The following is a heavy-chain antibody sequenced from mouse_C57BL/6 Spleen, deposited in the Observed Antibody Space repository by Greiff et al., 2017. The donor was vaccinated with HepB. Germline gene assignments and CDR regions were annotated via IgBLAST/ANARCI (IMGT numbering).Heavy chain of an antibody. Sequence: EVMLVESGGGLVQPKGSLKLSCAASGFSFNTYAMNWVRQAPGKGLEWVARIRSKSNNYATYYADSVKDRFTISRDDSESMLYLQMNNLKTEDTAMYYCVRQYYYGSSYPSYWYFDVWGTGTTVTVSS. CDR2: IRSKSNNYAT. J-gene: IGHJ1*03. CDR3: VRQYYYGSSYPSYWYFDV. CDR1: GFSFNTYA. D-gene: IGHD1-1*01. V-gene: IGHV10-1*01.